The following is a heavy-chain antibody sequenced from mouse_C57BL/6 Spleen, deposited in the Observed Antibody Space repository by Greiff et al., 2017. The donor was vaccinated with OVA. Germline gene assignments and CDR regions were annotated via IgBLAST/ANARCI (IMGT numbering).Heavy chain of an antibody. CDR1: GFTFSDYG. V-gene: IGHV5-17*01. CDR3: ARGTYDGYYSWFAY. Sequence: EVKLQESGGGLVKPGGSLKLSCAASGFTFSDYGMHWVRQAPEKGLEWVAYISSGSSTIYYADTVKGRFTISRDNAKNTLFLQMTSLRSEDTAMYYCARGTYDGYYSWFAYWGQGTLVTVSA. J-gene: IGHJ3*01. CDR2: ISSGSSTI. D-gene: IGHD2-3*01.